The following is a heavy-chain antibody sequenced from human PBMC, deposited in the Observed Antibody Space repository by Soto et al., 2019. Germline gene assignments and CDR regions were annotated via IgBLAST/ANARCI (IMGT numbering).Heavy chain of an antibody. Sequence: WGSLRLSCAASEFTFSSYAMSWVRQAPGKGLEWVSAISGSGSSSYYADSVKGRFTISRDNSKNTLYLQMNSLRAEDTAVYYCAKCSPRYSSGLKAYYFDHWGQGTLVTASS. D-gene: IGHD6-19*01. CDR2: ISGSGSSS. CDR1: EFTFSSYA. V-gene: IGHV3-23*01. J-gene: IGHJ4*02. CDR3: AKCSPRYSSGLKAYYFDH.